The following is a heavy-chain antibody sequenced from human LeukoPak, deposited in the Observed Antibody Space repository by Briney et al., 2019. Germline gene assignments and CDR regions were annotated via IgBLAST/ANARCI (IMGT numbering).Heavy chain of an antibody. V-gene: IGHV3-66*01. Sequence: GGSLRLSCAASGFTVSNNYITWIRQAPGKGLEWVSVIYSGGSTYYADSVKGRFTISRDNSKNTLYLQMNSLRAEDTAVYYCARTHGTLTGTGFDYWGQGALVTVSS. CDR1: GFTVSNNY. CDR2: IYSGGST. D-gene: IGHD1-20*01. CDR3: ARTHGTLTGTGFDY. J-gene: IGHJ4*02.